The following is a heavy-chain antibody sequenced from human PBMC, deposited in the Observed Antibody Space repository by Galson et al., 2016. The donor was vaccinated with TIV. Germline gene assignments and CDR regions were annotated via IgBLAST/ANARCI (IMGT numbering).Heavy chain of an antibody. CDR3: ARGNPGNPNF. CDR1: GFTFNTYK. D-gene: IGHD4-23*01. V-gene: IGHV3-74*01. Sequence: SLRLSCAASGFTFNTYKMNWVRQSPGEGLIYVSRINTDGDASDYADSVKGRFTISRDNVKNIVFLQMTALRVEDTAVYYCARGNPGNPNFWGQGTLVTVSS. CDR2: INTDGDAS. J-gene: IGHJ4*02.